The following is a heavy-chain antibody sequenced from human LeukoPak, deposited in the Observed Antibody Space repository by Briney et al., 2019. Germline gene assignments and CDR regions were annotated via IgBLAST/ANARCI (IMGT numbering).Heavy chain of an antibody. J-gene: IGHJ4*02. Sequence: SVKVSCKASGGTFSSYAISWVRQAPGQGLEWRGGIIPIFGTANYAQKFPGRVTITTDESTSTAYMELSSLRSEDTAVYYCARSPLAYCGGDCCPSQPQPPFDYWGQGTLVTVSS. D-gene: IGHD2-21*02. CDR1: GGTFSSYA. V-gene: IGHV1-69*05. CDR3: ARSPLAYCGGDCCPSQPQPPFDY. CDR2: IIPIFGTA.